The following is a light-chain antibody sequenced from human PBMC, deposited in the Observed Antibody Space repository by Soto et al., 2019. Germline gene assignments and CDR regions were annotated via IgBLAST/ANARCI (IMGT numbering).Light chain of an antibody. Sequence: QSVLTQPASVSGSLGQSITISCTGTTSDVGGYNYVSWYQQHPGKAPKLMIYDVSKRPSGVPDRFSGSKSGNTASLTISGLQTEDEADYYCCSYAGRYTYVFGTGTKVTVL. CDR2: DVS. J-gene: IGLJ1*01. CDR1: TSDVGGYNY. CDR3: CSYAGRYTYV. V-gene: IGLV2-11*01.